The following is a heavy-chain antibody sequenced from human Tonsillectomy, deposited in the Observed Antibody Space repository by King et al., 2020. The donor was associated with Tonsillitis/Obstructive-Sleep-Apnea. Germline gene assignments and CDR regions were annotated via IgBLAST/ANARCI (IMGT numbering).Heavy chain of an antibody. CDR2: ISDSGST. D-gene: IGHD2-2*01. CDR1: GFTFTTYA. V-gene: IGHV3-23*04. CDR3: AKGALGYCSSTSCLYYFDY. J-gene: IGHJ4*02. Sequence: VQLVESGGGLIQPGGSLRLSCAASGFTFTTYAMSWVRQAPGKGLEWVSTISDSGSTYYADSVKGRFTISRDNSKNTLYLPMNSLRAEDTAVYYCAKGALGYCSSTSCLYYFDYWGQGTLVTVSS.